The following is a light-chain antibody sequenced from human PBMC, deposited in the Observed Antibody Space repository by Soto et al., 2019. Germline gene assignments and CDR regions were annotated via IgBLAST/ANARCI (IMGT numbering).Light chain of an antibody. V-gene: IGKV1-5*03. Sequence: DIPMTQSPSTLSASVGDRVTITCRASQSISSWLAWYQQKPGKAPKLLIYKASSLAGGVPSRFSGSGSGTDFTLTISSLQPDDFATYYCQQYHSYSLTFGGGTKVDIK. CDR2: KAS. CDR3: QQYHSYSLT. J-gene: IGKJ4*01. CDR1: QSISSW.